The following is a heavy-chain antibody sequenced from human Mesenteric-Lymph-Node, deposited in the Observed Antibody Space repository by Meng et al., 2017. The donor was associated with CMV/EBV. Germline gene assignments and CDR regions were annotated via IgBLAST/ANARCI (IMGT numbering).Heavy chain of an antibody. CDR2: ISSDGSIR. CDR1: GFTFSGYE. D-gene: IGHD2-15*01. CDR3: VVGHDSRKVAY. J-gene: IGHJ4*02. Sequence: GGSLRLSCAASGFTFSGYEMNWVRQAPGKGLEWVSYISSDGSIRIYADSVKGRFTISRDKSMNTLYLQMDSLRAEDTGVYYCVVGHDSRKVAYWGQGTLVTVSS. V-gene: IGHV3-48*03.